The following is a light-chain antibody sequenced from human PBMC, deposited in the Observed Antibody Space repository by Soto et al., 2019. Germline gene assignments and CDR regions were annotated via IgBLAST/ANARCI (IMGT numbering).Light chain of an antibody. CDR2: SNN. Sequence: QSVLTQPPSASGTPGQRVTISCSGSSSNIRSNTVNWYQQLPGTAPKLLIYSNNQRPSGVPDRLSGSKSGTSASLAISGLQSEDEADYYCAAWDDSLSGVVFGGGTKLTVL. CDR1: SSNIRSNT. V-gene: IGLV1-44*01. J-gene: IGLJ2*01. CDR3: AAWDDSLSGVV.